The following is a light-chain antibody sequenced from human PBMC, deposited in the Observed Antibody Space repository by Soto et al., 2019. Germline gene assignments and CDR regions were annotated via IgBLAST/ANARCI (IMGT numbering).Light chain of an antibody. CDR1: SSNIGAGYD. CDR3: QSYDSSLSGFVV. J-gene: IGLJ2*01. V-gene: IGLV1-40*01. Sequence: QAVVTQPPSVSGAPGQRVTISCTGSSSNIGAGYDVHWYQQLPGTALKVLIYSNINRPSGVPDRFSGSKSGTSASLAITGLQAEDEADYYCQSYDSSLSGFVVFGGGTKLTVL. CDR2: SNI.